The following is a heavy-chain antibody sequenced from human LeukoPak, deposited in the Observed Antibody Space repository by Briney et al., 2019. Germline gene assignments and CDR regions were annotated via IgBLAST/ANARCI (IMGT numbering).Heavy chain of an antibody. Sequence: SETLSLTCGVSGGSITSTNYWTWVRQPPGKGLEWIGEVNLQGSTNYNPSLMGRVAISVDMSENHISLQLTSVTAADTAVYFCARVPGGFDYWGQGILVTVSS. V-gene: IGHV4-4*02. CDR1: GGSITSTNY. J-gene: IGHJ4*02. CDR2: VNLQGST. CDR3: ARVPGGFDY.